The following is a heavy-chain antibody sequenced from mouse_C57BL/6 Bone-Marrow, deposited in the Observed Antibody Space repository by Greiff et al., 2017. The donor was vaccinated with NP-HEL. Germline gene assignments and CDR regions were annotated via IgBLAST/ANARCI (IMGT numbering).Heavy chain of an antibody. CDR2: FHPYNDDT. D-gene: IGHD1-1*01. V-gene: IGHV1-47*01. J-gene: IGHJ1*03. CDR1: GYTFTTYP. Sequence: VKLMESGAELMKPGASVKMSCKASGYTFTTYPIEWMKQNHGKSLEWIGNFHPYNDDTKYNEKFKGKATLTVEKSSSTVYLELSRLTSDDSAVYYCARRRGSLYWYFDVWGTGTTVTVSS. CDR3: ARRRGSLYWYFDV.